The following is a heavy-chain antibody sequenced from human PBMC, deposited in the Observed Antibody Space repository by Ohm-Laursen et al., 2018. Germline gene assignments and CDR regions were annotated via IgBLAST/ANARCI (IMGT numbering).Heavy chain of an antibody. D-gene: IGHD6-13*01. CDR1: GFTFSSYW. V-gene: IGHV3-7*03. J-gene: IGHJ4*02. CDR3: AKDSSSYEYYFDY. Sequence: SLRLSCAASGFTFSSYWMSWVRQAPGKGLEWVANIKQDGSENYYVDSVKGRFTISRDNAKNSMYMQMNSLRAEDTAVYYCAKDSSSYEYYFDYWGQGTLVTVSS. CDR2: IKQDGSEN.